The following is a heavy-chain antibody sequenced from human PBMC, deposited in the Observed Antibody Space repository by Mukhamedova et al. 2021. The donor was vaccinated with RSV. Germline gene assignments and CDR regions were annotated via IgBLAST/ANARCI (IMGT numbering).Heavy chain of an antibody. CDR3: AKVGYYDFWSGYDYYFDY. CDR2: ISSSGGST. D-gene: IGHD3-3*01. J-gene: IGHJ4*02. Sequence: GKGLEWVSGISSSGGSTYFADSVKGCFTISRDNSKNTLFLQMNSLKAEDTALYYCAKVGYYDFWSGYDYYFDYWGQGTLVTVSS. V-gene: IGHV3-23*01.